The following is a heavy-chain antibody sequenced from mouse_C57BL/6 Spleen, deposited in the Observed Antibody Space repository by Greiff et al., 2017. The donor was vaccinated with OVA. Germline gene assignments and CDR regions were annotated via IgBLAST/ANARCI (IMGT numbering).Heavy chain of an antibody. J-gene: IGHJ2*01. CDR2: ISYDGSN. CDR1: GYSITSGYY. D-gene: IGHD2-1*01. V-gene: IGHV3-6*01. Sequence: EVKLLESGPGLVKPSQSLSLTCSVTGYSITSGYYWNWIRQFPGNKLEWMGYISYDGSNNYNPSLKNRISITRDTSKNQFFLKLNSVTTEDTATYYCARDGLYYGNFDYWGQGTTLTVSS. CDR3: ARDGLYYGNFDY.